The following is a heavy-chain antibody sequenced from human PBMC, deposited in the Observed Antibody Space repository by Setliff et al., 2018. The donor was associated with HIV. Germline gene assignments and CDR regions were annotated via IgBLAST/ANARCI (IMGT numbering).Heavy chain of an antibody. CDR3: ARDFHVLGYCSADSCPYDASVV. D-gene: IGHD2-15*01. CDR1: GGTFSAYA. J-gene: IGHJ3*01. CDR2: IISILGTP. Sequence: GASVKVSCKASGGTFSAYAVNWVRQAPGQGLEWMGRIISILGTPNYSHKFQGRVTITADKSTTTTYMELGSLRSDDTAIYYCARDFHVLGYCSADSCPYDASVVWGQGTMVTVSS. V-gene: IGHV1-69*04.